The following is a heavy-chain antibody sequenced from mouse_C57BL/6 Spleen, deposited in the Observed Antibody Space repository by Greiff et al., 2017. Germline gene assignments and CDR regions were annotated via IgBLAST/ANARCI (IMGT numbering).Heavy chain of an antibody. CDR3: AGHYYGSSLDY. D-gene: IGHD1-1*01. CDR1: GYSITSGYY. CDR2: ISYDGSN. V-gene: IGHV3-6*01. J-gene: IGHJ2*01. Sequence: EVQLVESGPGLVKPSQSLSLTCSVTGYSITSGYYWNWIRQFPGNKLEWMGYISYDGSNNYNPSLKNRISITRDTSKNQFFLKLNSVTTEDTATYYCAGHYYGSSLDYWGQGTTLTVSS.